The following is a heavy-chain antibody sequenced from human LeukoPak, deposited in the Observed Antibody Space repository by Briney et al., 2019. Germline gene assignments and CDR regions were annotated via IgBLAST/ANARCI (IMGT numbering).Heavy chain of an antibody. J-gene: IGHJ4*02. CDR3: ATDLGDYVWGSYRYTQDY. V-gene: IGHV1-24*01. CDR2: FDPEDGET. CDR1: GYTLTELS. D-gene: IGHD3-16*02. Sequence: ASVKVSCKVSGYTLTELSMHWVRQAPGKGLEWMGGFDPEDGETIYAQKFQGRVTMTEDTSTDTAYMELSSLRSEDTAVYYCATDLGDYVWGSYRYTQDYWGQGTLVTVSS.